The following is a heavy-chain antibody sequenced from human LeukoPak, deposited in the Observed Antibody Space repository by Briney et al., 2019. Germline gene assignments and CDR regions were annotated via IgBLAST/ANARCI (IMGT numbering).Heavy chain of an antibody. J-gene: IGHJ4*02. CDR2: IYSGGST. V-gene: IGHV3-53*01. D-gene: IGHD5-12*01. Sequence: PGGSLRLSCGASGFTVSSNYMSWVRQAPGKGLEWVSVIYSGGSTYYADSVKGRFTISRDNSKNTLYLQMNSLRAEDTAVYYCARDSSVSGYDSFDYWGQGTLVTVSS. CDR1: GFTVSSNY. CDR3: ARDSSVSGYDSFDY.